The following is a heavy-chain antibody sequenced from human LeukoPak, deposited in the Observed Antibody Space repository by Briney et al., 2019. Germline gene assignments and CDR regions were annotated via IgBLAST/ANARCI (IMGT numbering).Heavy chain of an antibody. CDR1: GGSISSYY. J-gene: IGHJ4*02. D-gene: IGHD4-17*01. CDR3: ARGNALRRPLDYFDY. Sequence: SETLSLTCTVSGGSISSYYWSWIRQPAGKGLEWIVRIYTSGSTNYNPSLKSRVTVSVDTSKNQFSLKLSSVTAADTAVYYCARGNALRRPLDYFDYWGQGTLVTVSS. V-gene: IGHV4-4*07. CDR2: IYTSGST.